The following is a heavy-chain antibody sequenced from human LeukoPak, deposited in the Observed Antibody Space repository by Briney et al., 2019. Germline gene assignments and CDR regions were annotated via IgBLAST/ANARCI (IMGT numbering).Heavy chain of an antibody. J-gene: IGHJ4*02. Sequence: PGGPLRLSCAASGFTVSSNYMSWVRRAPGKGLEWVSIIYSDGSTSYADSVTGRFTISTDNSKNALYLQMNSLRAEDTAVYYCAGQLGRSGHSYWGQGAQVTVSS. CDR1: GFTVSSNY. D-gene: IGHD3-22*01. V-gene: IGHV3-66*04. CDR2: IYSDGST. CDR3: AGQLGRSGHSY.